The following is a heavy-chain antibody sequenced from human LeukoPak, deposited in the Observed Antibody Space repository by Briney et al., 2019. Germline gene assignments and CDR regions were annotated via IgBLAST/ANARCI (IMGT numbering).Heavy chain of an antibody. CDR2: ISAYNGNT. J-gene: IGHJ4*02. CDR3: ARGGSGWYDSYYFDY. CDR1: GYTFTSYG. V-gene: IGHV1-18*01. Sequence: ASVKVSCKASGYTFTSYGISWVRQAPGQGLEWMGWISAYNGNTNYAQKLQGRVTMTTDTSTSTAYMELRSLRSDDTAVYYCARGGSGWYDSYYFDYWGQGTLVTVSS. D-gene: IGHD6-19*01.